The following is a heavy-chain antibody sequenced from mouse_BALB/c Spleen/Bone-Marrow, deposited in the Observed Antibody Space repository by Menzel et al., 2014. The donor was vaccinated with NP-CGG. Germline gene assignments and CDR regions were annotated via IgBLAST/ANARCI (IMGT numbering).Heavy chain of an antibody. V-gene: IGHV1S29*02. CDR2: IYPYNGGT. D-gene: IGHD1-1*02. J-gene: IGHJ1*01. CDR1: GYTFTDYN. CDR3: ARELSWYFDV. Sequence: VQLQQSGPELVKPGASVKISCKASGYTFTDYNMHWVKQSHGRSLEWIGCIYPYNGGTGYNQKFKSKATLTVDNSSSTAYMELRSLTSEDSAVYYCARELSWYFDVWGAGTTVTVSS.